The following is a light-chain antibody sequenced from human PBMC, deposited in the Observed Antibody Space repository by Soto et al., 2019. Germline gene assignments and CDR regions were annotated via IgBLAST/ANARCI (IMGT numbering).Light chain of an antibody. J-gene: IGKJ1*01. CDR1: QSVSSNY. V-gene: IGKV3-20*01. CDR2: GAS. Sequence: EIVLTQSPGTLSLSPGERATLSFRASQSVSSNYLAWYQQKPGQAPRLLIYGASSRATGIPDRFSGSGSGTDFTLTISRLEPEDFAVYFCQQYGSSPVTFGQGTKVDIK. CDR3: QQYGSSPVT.